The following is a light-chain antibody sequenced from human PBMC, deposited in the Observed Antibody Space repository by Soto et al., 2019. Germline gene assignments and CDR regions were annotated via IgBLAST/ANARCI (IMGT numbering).Light chain of an antibody. CDR2: RNN. Sequence: QSVLTQPPSASGTPGQRVTISCSGSSSNVGSYYVYWYQQLPGTAPKLLIYRNNQRPSGVPDRFSGSKSGTSASLAISGRRFEDEADYYCAAWDDRLSGPGVVFGGGTKLTVL. CDR1: SSNVGSYY. J-gene: IGLJ2*01. CDR3: AAWDDRLSGPGVV. V-gene: IGLV1-47*01.